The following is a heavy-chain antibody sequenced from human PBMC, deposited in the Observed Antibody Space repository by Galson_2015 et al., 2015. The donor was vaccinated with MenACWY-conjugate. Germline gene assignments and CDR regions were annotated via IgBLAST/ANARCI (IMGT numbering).Heavy chain of an antibody. CDR2: ISAYNGNT. CDR3: ARNPPYLNPRHYDIQPGPEDH. V-gene: IGHV1-18*01. CDR1: GYTFTSYG. J-gene: IGHJ4*02. D-gene: IGHD3-9*01. Sequence: SVKVSCKASGYTFTSYGISWVRQAPGQGLEWMGWISAYNGNTNYAQKLQGRVTMTTDTSTSTAYMELRSLRSDDTAVYYCARNPPYLNPRHYDIQPGPEDHWGQGTLVTVSS.